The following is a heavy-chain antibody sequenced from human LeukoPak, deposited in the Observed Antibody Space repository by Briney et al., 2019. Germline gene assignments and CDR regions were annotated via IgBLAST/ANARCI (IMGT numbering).Heavy chain of an antibody. J-gene: IGHJ5*02. CDR2: IYYSGST. Sequence: PSETLSLTCTVSGGSISSRSYYWGWIRQPPGKGLVWIGSIYYSGSTYYNPSLKSRVSISVDTSKNQFSLKLSSVTAADTAVYYCARQTCSGGSCYSVGWFDPWGQGTLVTVSS. CDR1: GGSISSRSYY. V-gene: IGHV4-39*01. CDR3: ARQTCSGGSCYSVGWFDP. D-gene: IGHD2-15*01.